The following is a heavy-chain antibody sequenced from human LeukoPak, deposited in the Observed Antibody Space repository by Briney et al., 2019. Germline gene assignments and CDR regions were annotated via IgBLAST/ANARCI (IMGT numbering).Heavy chain of an antibody. V-gene: IGHV3-7*04. CDR1: GFTFSTYG. CDR2: IKEDGSEK. Sequence: PGGSLRLSCAASGFTFSTYGMSWVRQAPGKGLEWVASIKEDGSEKNFEDSVKGRFTISTDNAKNSLYLQMNSLRAEDTAVYYCARAYVWGKGTTVTVSS. CDR3: ARAYV. J-gene: IGHJ6*04.